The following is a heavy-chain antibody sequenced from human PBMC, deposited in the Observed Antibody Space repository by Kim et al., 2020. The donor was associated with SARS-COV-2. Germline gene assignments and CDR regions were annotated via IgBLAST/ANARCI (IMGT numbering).Heavy chain of an antibody. Sequence: ASVKVSCKASKYSFTDYYVHWVRQAPGQGLEWMGWINPKSGDTSSAQKFQGRLTMTSDTSITTGYMELSSLRSDDTAVYYCASFEWLLEPARDYLYGVAVWGQGTTVTVSS. CDR3: ASFEWLLEPARDYLYGVAV. D-gene: IGHD3-3*01. CDR2: INPKSGDT. V-gene: IGHV1-2*02. CDR1: KYSFTDYY. J-gene: IGHJ6*02.